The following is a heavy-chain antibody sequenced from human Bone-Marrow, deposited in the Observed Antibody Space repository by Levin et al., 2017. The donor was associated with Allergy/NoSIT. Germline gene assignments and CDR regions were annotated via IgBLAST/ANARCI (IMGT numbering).Heavy chain of an antibody. D-gene: IGHD6-6*01. CDR1: GGSFSGYY. Sequence: KPSETLSLTCAVYGGSFSGYYWSWIRQPPGKGLEWIGEINHSGSTNYNPSLKSRVTISVDTSKNQFSLKLSSVTAADTAVYYCARAGPDRPDWTKYIPPADRGILGYYYGMDVWGQGTTVTVSS. V-gene: IGHV4-34*01. CDR3: ARAGPDRPDWTKYIPPADRGILGYYYGMDV. J-gene: IGHJ6*02. CDR2: INHSGST.